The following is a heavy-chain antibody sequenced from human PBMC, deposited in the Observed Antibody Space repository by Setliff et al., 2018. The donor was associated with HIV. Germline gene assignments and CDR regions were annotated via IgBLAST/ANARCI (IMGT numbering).Heavy chain of an antibody. CDR3: AREQSSSWYIRWFDP. J-gene: IGHJ5*02. CDR2: INHSGRT. V-gene: IGHV4-34*01. Sequence: SETLSLTCAVYGGSFSGYYWSWIRQSPGKGLEWIGEINHSGRTYYNPSLKSRVTISVDTSKNQFTLKVSSVTAADTAVYYCAREQSSSWYIRWFDPWGQGTLVTVSS. D-gene: IGHD6-13*01. CDR1: GGSFSGYY.